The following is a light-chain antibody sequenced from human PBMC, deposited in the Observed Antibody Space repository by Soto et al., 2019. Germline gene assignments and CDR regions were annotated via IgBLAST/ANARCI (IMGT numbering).Light chain of an antibody. CDR2: GAS. CDR3: QHYGTSPIT. V-gene: IGKV3-20*01. J-gene: IGKJ5*01. CDR1: QSVGSR. Sequence: EIVLTQSPGTLSLSPGDRAPLSCWASQSVGSRLAWYQQKPGQAPRLLISGASSRATGIPDRFSGSGSATDFTLTISRLEPEDFALYYCQHYGTSPITFGQGTRLEIK.